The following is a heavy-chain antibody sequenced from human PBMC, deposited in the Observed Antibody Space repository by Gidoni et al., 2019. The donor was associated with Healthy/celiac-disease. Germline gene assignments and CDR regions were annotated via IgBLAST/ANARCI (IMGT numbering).Heavy chain of an antibody. CDR2: IDPSDAYT. V-gene: IGHV5-10-1*03. J-gene: IGHJ4*02. CDR3: ARLGIDCSGGSCYSSG. Sequence: EVQLVQSGAEVKKPGESLRISCKGSGYSFTRYWISWVRQMPGKGLEWMGRIDPSDAYTNYSPSFQGHVTISADKSISTAYLKWSSLKASDTAMYYCARLGIDCSGGSCYSSGWGQGTLVTVSS. CDR1: GYSFTRYW. D-gene: IGHD2-15*01.